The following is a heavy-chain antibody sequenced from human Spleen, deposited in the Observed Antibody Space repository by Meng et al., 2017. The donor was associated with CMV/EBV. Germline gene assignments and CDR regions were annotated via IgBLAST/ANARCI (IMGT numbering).Heavy chain of an antibody. V-gene: IGHV3-30*02. CDR1: GFTFTTYG. Sequence: GGSLRLSCAVSGFTFTTYGMHWVRQAPGKGLEWVTFIQFDGSNTFYADSVKGRFTISRDNSKNTLYLQMNSLRAEDTAVYYCLKTYYDFWSAYYPAYGMDVWGQGTTVTVSS. D-gene: IGHD3-3*01. J-gene: IGHJ6*02. CDR3: LKTYYDFWSAYYPAYGMDV. CDR2: IQFDGSNT.